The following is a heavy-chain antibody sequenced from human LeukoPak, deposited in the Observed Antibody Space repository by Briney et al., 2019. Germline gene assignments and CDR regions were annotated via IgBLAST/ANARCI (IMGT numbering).Heavy chain of an antibody. D-gene: IGHD2-8*01. CDR2: ISTFTGNT. V-gene: IGHV1-18*01. CDR1: GYTFYSHG. J-gene: IGHJ3*02. CDR3: ARGVCVDAFDI. Sequence: ASVKVSCKASGYTFYSHGVTWVRQAPGQGREWMGWISTFTGNTNYAQKFQDRVTMTTDTSTSTAYMELRSLRSDDTAMYYCARGVCVDAFDIWGQGTTVTVSS.